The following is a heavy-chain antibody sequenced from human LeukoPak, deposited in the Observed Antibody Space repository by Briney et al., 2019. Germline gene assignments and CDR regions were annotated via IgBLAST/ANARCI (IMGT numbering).Heavy chain of an antibody. CDR1: GYTFTGYY. D-gene: IGHD3-22*01. V-gene: IGHV1-2*06. J-gene: IGHJ4*02. Sequence: GASVKVSCKASGYTFTGYYIHWVRQAPGQGLEWMGRINPNSGGTNYAQNFQGRVTMTRDTSISTAYMELSRLRSDDTAVYFCARVYYDSSADNWGQGTLVTVSS. CDR3: ARVYYDSSADN. CDR2: INPNSGGT.